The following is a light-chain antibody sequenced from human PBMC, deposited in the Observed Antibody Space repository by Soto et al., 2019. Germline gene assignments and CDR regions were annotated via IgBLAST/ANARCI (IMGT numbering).Light chain of an antibody. J-gene: IGLJ1*01. Sequence: QSALTQPASVSASPGQSITISCTGGKNDIGSSDYVSWYQQHPGKAPKLIIYGVSNRPSGTSDRFSGSKSGTSASLAITGLQAEDEADYYCQSYDNSPSTYVFGTGTKVTVL. V-gene: IGLV2-14*01. CDR1: KNDIGSSDY. CDR3: QSYDNSPSTYV. CDR2: GVS.